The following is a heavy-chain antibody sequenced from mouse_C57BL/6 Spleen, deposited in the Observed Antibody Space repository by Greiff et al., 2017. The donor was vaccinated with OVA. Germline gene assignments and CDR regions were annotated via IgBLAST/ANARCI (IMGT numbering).Heavy chain of an antibody. Sequence: EVKLEESGPGLVKPSQSLSLTCSVTGYSITSGYYWNWIRQFPGNKLEWMGYISYDGSNNYNPSLKNRISITRDTSKNQFFLKLNSVTTEDTATYYCAIITTVVATGDAMDYWGQGTSVTVSS. V-gene: IGHV3-6*01. J-gene: IGHJ4*01. CDR3: AIITTVVATGDAMDY. CDR2: ISYDGSN. D-gene: IGHD1-1*01. CDR1: GYSITSGYY.